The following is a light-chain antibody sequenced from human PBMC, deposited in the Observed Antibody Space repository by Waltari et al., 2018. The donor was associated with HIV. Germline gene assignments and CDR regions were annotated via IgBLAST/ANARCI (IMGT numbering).Light chain of an antibody. CDR3: QQYGSSVRA. CDR1: QSVSSNY. J-gene: IGKJ1*01. V-gene: IGKV3-20*01. Sequence: VVLTQSPGTLSLSPGERATLSCRASQSVSSNYLAWYQQKPGQAPRLLMYGASTRATGIPDRFSGSGSGTDFTLTISRLEPEDFAVYYCQQYGSSVRAFGQGTKVAIK. CDR2: GAS.